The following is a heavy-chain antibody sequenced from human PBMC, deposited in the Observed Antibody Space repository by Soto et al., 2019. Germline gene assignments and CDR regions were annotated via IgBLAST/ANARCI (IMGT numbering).Heavy chain of an antibody. J-gene: IGHJ5*02. Sequence: QVQLVESGGGVVQPGRSLRLSCAASGFTFSSYAMHWVRQAPGKGLEWVAVISYVGSNTYYAVSVKGRFTISRDNYKITLYLQMTNLRADDSGVYYCARARPYCSSWYNWFDPWGQGTLVTVSS. D-gene: IGHD6-13*01. CDR2: ISYVGSNT. V-gene: IGHV3-30-3*01. CDR3: ARARPYCSSWYNWFDP. CDR1: GFTFSSYA.